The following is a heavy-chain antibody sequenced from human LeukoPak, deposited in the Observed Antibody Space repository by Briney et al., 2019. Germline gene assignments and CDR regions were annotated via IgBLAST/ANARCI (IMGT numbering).Heavy chain of an antibody. CDR2: INHSGST. CDR1: GGSFSGYY. V-gene: IGHV4-34*01. J-gene: IGHJ3*02. CDR3: ARGSVKSDAFDI. Sequence: SETLSLTCAVYGGSFSGYYWSWVRQPPGKGLERIGEINHSGSTNYNPSLKSRVTISVDTSKNQFSLKLSSVTAADTAVYYCARGSVKSDAFDICGQGTMVTVSS.